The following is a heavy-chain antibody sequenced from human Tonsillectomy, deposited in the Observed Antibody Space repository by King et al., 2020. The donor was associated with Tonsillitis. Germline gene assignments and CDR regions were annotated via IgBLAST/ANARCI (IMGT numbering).Heavy chain of an antibody. J-gene: IGHJ5*02. CDR2: IYYSGST. D-gene: IGHD3-3*01. Sequence: QLQESGPGLVKPSETLSLTCTVSGGSISSSSYYWGWIRQPPGKGLEWIGSIYYSGSTYYNPSLKSRVTISVDTSKNQFSLKLGSVTAADTAVYYCARQGYDFWSGYLGWFDPWGQGTLVTVSS. CDR3: ARQGYDFWSGYLGWFDP. CDR1: GGSISSSSYY. V-gene: IGHV4-39*01.